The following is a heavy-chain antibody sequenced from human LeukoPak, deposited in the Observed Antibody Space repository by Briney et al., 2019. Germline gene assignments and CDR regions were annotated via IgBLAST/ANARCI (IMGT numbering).Heavy chain of an antibody. D-gene: IGHD2-2*01. CDR3: AKDRSCSGSSCNVGS. CDR1: RFTFRSYW. Sequence: GGSLRLSCAASRFTFRSYWMTWVRQAPGKGLEGVSAISGSGGSTYYADSVKGRFTISRDNSKNTLFLQMNSLRAEDTAVYYCAKDRSCSGSSCNVGSWGQGTMVTVSS. J-gene: IGHJ3*01. CDR2: ISGSGGST. V-gene: IGHV3-23*01.